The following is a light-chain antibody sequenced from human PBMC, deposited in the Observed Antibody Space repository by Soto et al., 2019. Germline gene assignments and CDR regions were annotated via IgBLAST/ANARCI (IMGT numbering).Light chain of an antibody. CDR3: CSFAGAYTLDVV. J-gene: IGLJ2*01. V-gene: IGLV2-11*01. Sequence: QSVLTQPRSVSGSPGQSVTISCTGTTGDVGGYNYVSWYQHHPGKVPKLVIYEVAERPSGVPARFSGSKSGNTASLTISGLQPEDEADYYCCSFAGAYTLDVVFGGGTKVTVL. CDR2: EVA. CDR1: TGDVGGYNY.